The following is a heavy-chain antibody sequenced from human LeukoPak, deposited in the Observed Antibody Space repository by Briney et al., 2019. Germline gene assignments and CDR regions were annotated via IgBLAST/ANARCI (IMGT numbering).Heavy chain of an antibody. CDR1: GGSISSYY. Sequence: SETLSLTCTVSGGSISSYYWSWIRQPPGKGLEWIGYIYYSGTTYYNPSLKSRVTISVDTSKNQFSLKLSSVTAADTAVYYCARVGVGATKVDYWGQGTLVTVSS. J-gene: IGHJ4*02. CDR3: ARVGVGATKVDY. V-gene: IGHV4-30-4*08. D-gene: IGHD1-26*01. CDR2: IYYSGTT.